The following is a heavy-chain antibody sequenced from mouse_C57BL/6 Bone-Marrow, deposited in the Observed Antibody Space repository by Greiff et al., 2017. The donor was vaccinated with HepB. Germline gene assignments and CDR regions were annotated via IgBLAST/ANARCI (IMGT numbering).Heavy chain of an antibody. J-gene: IGHJ2*01. D-gene: IGHD4-1*01. V-gene: IGHV1-15*01. Sequence: QVQLQQSGAELVRPGASVTLSCKASGYTFTDYEMHWVKQTPVHGLEWIGAIDPETGGTAYNQKFKGKAILTVDTSSSTAYMQLSSLTSEDSAVYYCARRLANWDPYYFDYWGQGTTLTVSS. CDR3: ARRLANWDPYYFDY. CDR2: IDPETGGT. CDR1: GYTFTDYE.